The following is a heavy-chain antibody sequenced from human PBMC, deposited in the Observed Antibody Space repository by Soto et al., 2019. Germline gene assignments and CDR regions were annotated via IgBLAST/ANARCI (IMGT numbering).Heavy chain of an antibody. Sequence: QLLQSVGGLVQPGGSLTLSCAASGFTIGTTDMSWVRQAPGEGLEWVSTIDGSGGITYYADSVKGRFTISRDNSRNTVYLQMNSLRGDDTALYYCVKNSGWFNTWGQGALLTVSS. CDR3: VKNSGWFNT. CDR1: GFTIGTTD. V-gene: IGHV3-23*01. J-gene: IGHJ5*02. D-gene: IGHD3-10*01. CDR2: IDGSGGIT.